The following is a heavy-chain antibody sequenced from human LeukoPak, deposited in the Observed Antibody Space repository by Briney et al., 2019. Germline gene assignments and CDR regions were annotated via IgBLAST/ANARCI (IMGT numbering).Heavy chain of an antibody. D-gene: IGHD2-2*01. CDR3: ARDTYCSSTSCRFDY. CDR1: GFTFSSYA. J-gene: IGHJ4*02. CDR2: ITGSSDYI. Sequence: KPGGSLRLSCAASGFTFSSYAMNWVRQAPGKGLEWVSCITGSSDYIEYAESVKGRFTISRDNAKNSLYLQMNSLRAEDTAVYYCARDTYCSSTSCRFDYWGQGTLVTVSS. V-gene: IGHV3-21*01.